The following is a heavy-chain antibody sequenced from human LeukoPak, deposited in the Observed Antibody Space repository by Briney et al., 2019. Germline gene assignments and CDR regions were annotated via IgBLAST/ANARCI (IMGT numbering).Heavy chain of an antibody. Sequence: PGGSLRLSCAASGLTFINSGMHWVRQAPGKGLEWVAVISYDGRNKYYTDSVKGRFTISRDNSKNTVYLQMNSLRAEDTAVYYCAKDHSIAAAGYYFDYWGHGTLVTVSS. CDR2: ISYDGRNK. CDR1: GLTFINSG. V-gene: IGHV3-30*18. J-gene: IGHJ4*01. CDR3: AKDHSIAAAGYYFDY. D-gene: IGHD6-25*01.